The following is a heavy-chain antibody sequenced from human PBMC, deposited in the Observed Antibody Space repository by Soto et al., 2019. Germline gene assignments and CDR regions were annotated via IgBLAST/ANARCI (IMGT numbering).Heavy chain of an antibody. V-gene: IGHV1-3*01. Sequence: ASVKLSCKASGYTFPSYAMHWVRQAPGQRLEWMGWINAGSGNTKYSQKFQGRVTITRDTSASTAYMELSSLRSEDTAVYYCARDEGLTGGWIDSWGQGTLVTVSS. CDR2: INAGSGNT. J-gene: IGHJ5*01. CDR3: ARDEGLTGGWIDS. CDR1: GYTFPSYA. D-gene: IGHD4-4*01.